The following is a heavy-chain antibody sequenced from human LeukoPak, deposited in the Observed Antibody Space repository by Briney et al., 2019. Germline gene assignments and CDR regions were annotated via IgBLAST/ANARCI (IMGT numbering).Heavy chain of an antibody. CDR1: GFTFSSYA. J-gene: IGHJ4*02. CDR3: AKGLVPAAIRVVDY. Sequence: SGGSLRLSCAASGFTFSSYAMSWVRQAPGKGLEWVSAISASGGSTYYADSVKGRFIISRDNSQNTLYLQVNSLRAEDTAVYYCAKGLVPAAIRVVDYWGQGTLVTVSS. D-gene: IGHD2-2*01. CDR2: ISASGGST. V-gene: IGHV3-23*01.